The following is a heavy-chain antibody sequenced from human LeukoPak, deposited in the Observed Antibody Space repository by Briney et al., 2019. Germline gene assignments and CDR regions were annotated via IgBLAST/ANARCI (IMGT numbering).Heavy chain of an antibody. D-gene: IGHD1-1*01. Sequence: QSGGSLRLSCAASGFTFSTYEMNWVRQAPGKGLEWVSYISSSGSTIYYADSVKGRFTISRHNSRNTVYLQMNNLRAEDTAVYYCARDGKFGGQGTVVTVSS. CDR1: GFTFSTYE. J-gene: IGHJ3*01. V-gene: IGHV3-48*03. CDR3: ARDGKF. CDR2: ISSSGSTI.